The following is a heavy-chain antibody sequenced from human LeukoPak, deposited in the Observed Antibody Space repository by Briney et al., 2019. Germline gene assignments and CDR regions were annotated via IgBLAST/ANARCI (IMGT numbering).Heavy chain of an antibody. J-gene: IGHJ4*02. D-gene: IGHD2-2*01. Sequence: GESLKISCKGSGYSFTSYWIGWVRQMPGKGLEWMGIIYPGDSDTRYSPSFQGQVTISADKSISTAYLQWSSLKASDTAMYYCARQGGCSSTSCYYFDYWGQGTLVTVSS. CDR3: ARQGGCSSTSCYYFDY. CDR1: GYSFTSYW. V-gene: IGHV5-51*01. CDR2: IYPGDSDT.